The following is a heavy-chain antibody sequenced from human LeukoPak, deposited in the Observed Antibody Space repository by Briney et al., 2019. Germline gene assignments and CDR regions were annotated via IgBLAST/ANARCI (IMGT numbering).Heavy chain of an antibody. J-gene: IGHJ5*02. CDR1: GGSFSGYY. CDR2: INHSGST. V-gene: IGHV4-34*01. D-gene: IGHD2-2*02. Sequence: PSETLSLTCAVYGGSFSGYYWSWLRQPPGKGLEWIGEINHSGSTNYNPSLKSRVTISVDTSKNQFSLKLSSVTAADTAVYYCARGRGYCSSTSCYTTPRNWFDPWGQGTLVTVSS. CDR3: ARGRGYCSSTSCYTTPRNWFDP.